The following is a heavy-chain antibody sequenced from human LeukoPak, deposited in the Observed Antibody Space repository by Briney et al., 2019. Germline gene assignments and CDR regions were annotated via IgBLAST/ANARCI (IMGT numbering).Heavy chain of an antibody. CDR3: TKDRYHDSTGYYSHPENY. J-gene: IGHJ4*02. CDR1: GFPFRGYT. CDR2: IKCNGGST. V-gene: IGHV3-64D*09. Sequence: GGTLRLSCSASGFPFRGYTMHWVRRPPGKGLEHGSEIKCNGGSTYYADSVRGRFAISRDNSKNTLYLQMSSLRTDDTAVYSCTKDRYHDSTGYYSHPENYWGQGTQVTASS. D-gene: IGHD3-22*01.